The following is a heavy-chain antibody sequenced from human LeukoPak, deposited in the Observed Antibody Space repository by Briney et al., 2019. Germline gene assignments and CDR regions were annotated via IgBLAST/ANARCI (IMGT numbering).Heavy chain of an antibody. V-gene: IGHV5-51*01. Sequence: GESLKISCKGSGYIFPNYWIGWVRQLPGKGLEWMGIIYPGDSDTTYKPSFQGQVTISSDKSISNAYLQWSSLKASDTAMYYCARSRAEKVPVWGSYRHHDAFDIWGQGTRVTVSP. CDR1: GYIFPNYW. CDR3: ARSRAEKVPVWGSYRHHDAFDI. CDR2: IYPGDSDT. D-gene: IGHD3-16*02. J-gene: IGHJ3*02.